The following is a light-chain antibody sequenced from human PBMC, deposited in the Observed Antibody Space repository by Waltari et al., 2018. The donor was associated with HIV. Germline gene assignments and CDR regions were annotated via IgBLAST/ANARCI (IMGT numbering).Light chain of an antibody. CDR2: GNS. Sequence: QSVLTQPPSVSGAPGQRVTIPCTGSRSHIGAGYDVHWYQQLPGTAPKLLIYGNSNRPSGVPDRFSGSKSGTSASLAITGRQAEDEADYYCQSYDSTGVFGGGTKLTVL. V-gene: IGLV1-40*01. CDR3: QSYDSTGV. CDR1: RSHIGAGYD. J-gene: IGLJ3*02.